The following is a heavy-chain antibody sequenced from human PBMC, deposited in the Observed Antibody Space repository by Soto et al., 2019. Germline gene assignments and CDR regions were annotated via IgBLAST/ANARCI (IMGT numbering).Heavy chain of an antibody. CDR1: SVSITSSNW. D-gene: IGHD3-16*01. Sequence: SETLSLTCDVSSVSITSSNWWTWVRQPPGKVLEWLGKISHSGTVNYNATLRSRVTISVDKPKNQLSLKLMSVTAADTAVYYCARDYDGFDYWGPGSLVTVSS. V-gene: IGHV4-4*02. CDR2: ISHSGTV. CDR3: ARDYDGFDY. J-gene: IGHJ4*02.